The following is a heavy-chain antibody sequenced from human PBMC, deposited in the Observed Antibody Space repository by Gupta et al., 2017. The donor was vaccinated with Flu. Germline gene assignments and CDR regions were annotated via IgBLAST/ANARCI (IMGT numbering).Heavy chain of an antibody. D-gene: IGHD1-26*01. CDR2: ITPYSGNL. J-gene: IGHJ5*01. V-gene: IGHV1-45*02. Sequence: QMQVLQSGSEVRKTGCSVKISCLCSGYTFTFVYRHWVRQAPGQALEWVVWITPYSGNLNYAQKFQGRVTITRDNSMRFFYMELSSLTSKDTAMYYCVRATLSGSPYLFDSWGQGTQVTVSS. CDR1: GYTFTFVY. CDR3: VRATLSGSPYLFDS.